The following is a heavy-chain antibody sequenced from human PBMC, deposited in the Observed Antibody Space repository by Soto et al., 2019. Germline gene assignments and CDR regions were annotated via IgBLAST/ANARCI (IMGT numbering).Heavy chain of an antibody. Sequence: SETLSLTCTVSGGSISSGDYYWSWIRQPPGKGLEWTGYIYYSGSTYYNPSLKSRVTISVDTSKDQFSLKLTSVTAADTAVYYCARASVSSSTYYFQFDYWGQGTLVTVSS. V-gene: IGHV4-30-4*01. CDR1: GGSISSGDYY. J-gene: IGHJ4*02. D-gene: IGHD3-22*01. CDR3: ARASVSSSTYYFQFDY. CDR2: IYYSGST.